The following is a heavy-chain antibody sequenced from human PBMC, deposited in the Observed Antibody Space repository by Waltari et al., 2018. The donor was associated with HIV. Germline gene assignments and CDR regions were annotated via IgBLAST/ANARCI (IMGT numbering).Heavy chain of an antibody. D-gene: IGHD2-15*01. CDR1: GFTFDDYG. CDR2: INWNGGST. V-gene: IGHV3-20*04. J-gene: IGHJ4*02. Sequence: EVQLVESGGGVVRPGGSLRLSCAASGFTFDDYGMSWVRQAPGRGLDGVAGINWNGGSTGYADSVKGRFTISRDNAKNSLYLQMNSLRAEDTALDYCARERWSVVVVAATKFDYWGQGTLVTVSS. CDR3: ARERWSVVVVAATKFDY.